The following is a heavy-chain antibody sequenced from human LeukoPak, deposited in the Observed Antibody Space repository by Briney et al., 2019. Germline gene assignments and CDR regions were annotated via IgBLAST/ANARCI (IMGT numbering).Heavy chain of an antibody. CDR1: GFTFSSYA. J-gene: IGHJ6*02. Sequence: GGSLRLSCAASGFTFSSYAMSWVRQAPGKGLEWVSAISGSGGSTYYADSVKGRFTISRDNSKNTLYLQMNSLRAEDTAVYYCATRLPAANDYYYGMDVWGQGTTVTVSS. CDR2: ISGSGGST. CDR3: ATRLPAANDYYYGMDV. D-gene: IGHD6-25*01. V-gene: IGHV3-23*01.